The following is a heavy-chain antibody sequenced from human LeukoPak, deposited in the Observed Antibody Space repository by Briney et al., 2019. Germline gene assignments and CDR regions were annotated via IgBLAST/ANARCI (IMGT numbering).Heavy chain of an antibody. CDR2: INTNTGNP. CDR3: ARTLDPGIAAAVY. CDR1: GYTFTTYA. Sequence: ASVKVSCKASGYTFTTYAMNWVRQAPGQGLEWMGWINTNTGNPTYAQGFTGRFVFSLDTSVSTAYLQISSLKAEGTAVYYCARTLDPGIAAAVYWGQGTLVTVSS. J-gene: IGHJ4*02. V-gene: IGHV7-4-1*02. D-gene: IGHD6-13*01.